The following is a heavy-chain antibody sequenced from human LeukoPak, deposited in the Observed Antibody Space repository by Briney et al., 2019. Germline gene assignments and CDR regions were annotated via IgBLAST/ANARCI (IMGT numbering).Heavy chain of an antibody. J-gene: IGHJ4*02. CDR2: ISGNGDST. D-gene: IGHD3-3*01. Sequence: GGSLRLSCAASGFTFSSYAMHWVRQAPGKGLEWVSGISGNGDSTYYADSVKGRFTISRDNSKNTLYLQMNSLRAEDTAVYYCARLDFWSGYYTGTFDYWGQGTLVTVSS. V-gene: IGHV3-23*01. CDR3: ARLDFWSGYYTGTFDY. CDR1: GFTFSSYA.